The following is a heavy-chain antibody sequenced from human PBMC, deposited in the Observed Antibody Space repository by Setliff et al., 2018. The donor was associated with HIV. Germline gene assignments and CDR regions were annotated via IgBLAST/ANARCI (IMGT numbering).Heavy chain of an antibody. V-gene: IGHV4-59*01. J-gene: IGHJ1*01. CDR1: SGSISYYY. CDR3: ARMRGRAVLSYYFDH. D-gene: IGHD6-19*01. Sequence: LSLTCNVSSGSISYYYWSWVRQPPGKGLEWIGYVSHSGSTSYNPSLNSRVTMSIDTARDQFSLTVRSVTAADTAVYYCARMRGRAVLSYYFDHWGQGRLVTVSS. CDR2: VSHSGST.